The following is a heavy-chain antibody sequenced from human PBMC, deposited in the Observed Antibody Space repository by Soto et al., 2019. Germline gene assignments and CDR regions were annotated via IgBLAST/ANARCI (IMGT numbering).Heavy chain of an antibody. CDR3: ARDPYDAVMVNAPNLYGMDV. V-gene: IGHV1-18*01. D-gene: IGHD2-8*01. Sequence: QVQLVQSGAEVKKPGASVKVSCKASGYTFTTYDISWVRQAPGQGLEWMGRISTYNGNTNYPQSLQGRLTMTTDTSTTTAYMELRSLRSEDTAVDYCARDPYDAVMVNAPNLYGMDVWGQGTTVTVSS. J-gene: IGHJ6*02. CDR2: ISTYNGNT. CDR1: GYTFTTYD.